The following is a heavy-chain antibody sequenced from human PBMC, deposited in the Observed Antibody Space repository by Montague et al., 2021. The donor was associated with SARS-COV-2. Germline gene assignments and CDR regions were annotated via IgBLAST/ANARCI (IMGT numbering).Heavy chain of an antibody. CDR3: TRDSGIAEAGSWFDY. Sequence: SLRLSCAASGFTFSSYAMHWVRQAPGKGLEWVAVISYDGSNKYYADSVKGRFTISRDNSKNSLYLQMNSLRAEDTAVYYCTRDSGIAEAGSWFDYWGQGTLVTVSS. D-gene: IGHD6-19*01. V-gene: IGHV3-30-3*01. CDR2: ISYDGSNK. CDR1: GFTFSSYA. J-gene: IGHJ4*02.